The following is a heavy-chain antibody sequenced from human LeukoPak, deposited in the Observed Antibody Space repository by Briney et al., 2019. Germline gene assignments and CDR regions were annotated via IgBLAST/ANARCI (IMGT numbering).Heavy chain of an antibody. D-gene: IGHD3-10*01. J-gene: IGHJ4*02. CDR2: ISSNSSYI. CDR3: VRDQRSYYYNY. Sequence: PGGSLRLSCAASGFTFSSYSMNWVRQAPGKGLEWVSSISSNSSYIYYADSVKGRFTISRDNAKNSLYLQMNSLRADDTAVYYCVRDQRSYYYNYWGQGTLVTVSS. CDR1: GFTFSSYS. V-gene: IGHV3-21*01.